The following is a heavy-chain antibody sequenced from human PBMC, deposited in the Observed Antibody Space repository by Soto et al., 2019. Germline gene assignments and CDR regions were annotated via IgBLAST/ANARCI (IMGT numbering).Heavy chain of an antibody. CDR2: IIPIFGTA. V-gene: IGHV1-69*06. CDR3: ARSDVVVVAATTHWYFDL. D-gene: IGHD2-15*01. Sequence: QVQLVQSGAEVKKPGSSVKVSCKASGGTFSSYAISWVRQAPGQGLAWVGGIIPIFGTAIYAQKFQGRVTITADKSTSTAYMELSSLRSEDTAVYYCARSDVVVVAATTHWYFDLLGRGTLVTVSS. CDR1: GGTFSSYA. J-gene: IGHJ2*01.